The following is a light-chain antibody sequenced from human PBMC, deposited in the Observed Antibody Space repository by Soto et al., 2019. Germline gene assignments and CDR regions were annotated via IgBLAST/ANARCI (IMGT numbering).Light chain of an antibody. Sequence: DIVMTQSPDSLAVSLGERATINCKSSQSVIYSANNKNCLAWYQQKPGQPPKLLIYWASTRESGVPDRFSGSGSGTDFTLTISSLQAEDVAVYYCQQYLAIPRTFGQGTKWIS. V-gene: IGKV4-1*01. J-gene: IGKJ1*01. CDR1: QSVIYSANNKNC. CDR3: QQYLAIPRT. CDR2: WAS.